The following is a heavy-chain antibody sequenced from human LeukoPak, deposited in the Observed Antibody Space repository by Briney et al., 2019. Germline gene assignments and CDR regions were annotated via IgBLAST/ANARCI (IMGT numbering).Heavy chain of an antibody. Sequence: PSETLSLTCTVSGGSISRDYWSWVRQPPGKGLEWIGYISYTGNTDYIPSLKSRVTITIDMSKNQFSLNLTSVTVADTAVYYCARDRPGGSSLDYWGQGTLVTVSS. CDR3: ARDRPGGSSLDY. CDR2: ISYTGNT. V-gene: IGHV4-59*01. D-gene: IGHD6-13*01. CDR1: GGSISRDY. J-gene: IGHJ4*02.